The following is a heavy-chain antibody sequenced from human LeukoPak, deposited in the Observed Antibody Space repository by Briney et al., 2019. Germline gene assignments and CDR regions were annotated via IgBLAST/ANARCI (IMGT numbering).Heavy chain of an antibody. D-gene: IGHD5-18*01. CDR3: ARAEQSQLWRHTNYYYYGMDV. CDR2: INSNGSSK. V-gene: IGHV3-74*01. CDR1: GFTFSSDC. J-gene: IGHJ6*02. Sequence: HPGRSLRLSCAASGFTFSSDCMHWVSQAPGKGLGWVSRINSNGSSKSYADSVKGRFTISRDNAKNTLYLQMNSLRAEDTAVYYCARAEQSQLWRHTNYYYYGMDVWGQGTTVTVSS.